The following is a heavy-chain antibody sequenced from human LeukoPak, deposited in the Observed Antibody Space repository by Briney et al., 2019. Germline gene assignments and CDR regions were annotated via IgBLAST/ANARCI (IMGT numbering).Heavy chain of an antibody. Sequence: GGSLRLSCPASGFTFSSYWMSWVRQAPGKGLEWVANIKQDGSEEYYVDSVKGRFTISRDNAKNSLYLQMNSLRAEDTAVYYCARDETYYDILTGYYALEYFQHWGQGTLVTVSS. J-gene: IGHJ1*01. CDR3: ARDETYYDILTGYYALEYFQH. V-gene: IGHV3-7*03. CDR1: GFTFSSYW. D-gene: IGHD3-9*01. CDR2: IKQDGSEE.